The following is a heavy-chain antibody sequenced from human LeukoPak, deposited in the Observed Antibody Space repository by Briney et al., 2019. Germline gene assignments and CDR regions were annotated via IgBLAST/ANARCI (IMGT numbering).Heavy chain of an antibody. V-gene: IGHV4-59*12. CDR3: ARGRDHIRVRGSPIDY. CDR2: IYFSGST. D-gene: IGHD3-16*01. J-gene: IGHJ4*02. CDR1: GGSISNYY. Sequence: PSETLSLTCTVSGGSISNYYWSWIRQPPGKGLEYLGYIYFSGSTNYNPSLKSRVTISVDTSKNPFSLKLSSVTAADTAVYYCARGRDHIRVRGSPIDYWGQGTLVTVSS.